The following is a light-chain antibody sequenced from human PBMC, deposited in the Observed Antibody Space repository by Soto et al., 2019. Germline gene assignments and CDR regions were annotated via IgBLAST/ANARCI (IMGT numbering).Light chain of an antibody. V-gene: IGLV2-8*01. CDR3: SSYAGSIDFVV. Sequence: QSVLTQPPSASGSPGQSVTISCTGTSSDIGGYNFVSWYQQHPGKAPKLLIYEVNKWPSGVPDRFSGSKSGNTASLTVSGLQAEDEAYYYCSSYAGSIDFVVFGGGTKLTVL. CDR2: EVN. CDR1: SSDIGGYNF. J-gene: IGLJ2*01.